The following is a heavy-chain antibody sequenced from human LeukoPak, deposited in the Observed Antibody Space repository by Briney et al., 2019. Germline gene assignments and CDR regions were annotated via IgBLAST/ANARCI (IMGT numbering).Heavy chain of an antibody. CDR1: GFTFSSYA. D-gene: IGHD3-22*01. Sequence: HSGGSLILSCAASGFTFSSYAMSWVRQAPGKGLEWVSAISGSGGSTYYADSVKGRFTISRDNSKNTLYLQMNSLRAEDTAVYYCAKITMIVVVITYDPFFDYWGQGTLVTVSS. CDR3: AKITMIVVVITYDPFFDY. V-gene: IGHV3-23*01. J-gene: IGHJ4*02. CDR2: ISGSGGST.